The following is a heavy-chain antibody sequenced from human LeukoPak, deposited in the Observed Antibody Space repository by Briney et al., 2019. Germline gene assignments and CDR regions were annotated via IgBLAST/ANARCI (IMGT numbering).Heavy chain of an antibody. J-gene: IGHJ6*02. CDR1: GFTFSSYA. D-gene: IGHD2-8*01. Sequence: PGGSLRLPCAASGFTFSSYAMHWVRQAPGKGLEWVAVISYDGSNKYYADSVKGRFTISRDNSKNTLYLQMNSLRAEDTAVYYCARVRRYCTNGVCYRTQYYGMDVWGQGTTVTVSS. CDR3: ARVRRYCTNGVCYRTQYYGMDV. V-gene: IGHV3-30*04. CDR2: ISYDGSNK.